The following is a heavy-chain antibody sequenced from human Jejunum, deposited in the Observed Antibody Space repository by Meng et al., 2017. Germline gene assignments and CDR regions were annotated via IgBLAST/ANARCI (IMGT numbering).Heavy chain of an antibody. Sequence: GESLKISCAASGFNLSTSWMSWVRQAPGKGLEWVSAISNSGGRTNYADSVKGRFTISRDNSKNTLYLQMNSLRAEDTALYYCGKDRGGYNYYYGMDVWGQGTTVTVSS. J-gene: IGHJ6*02. CDR2: ISNSGGRT. CDR1: GFNLSTSW. D-gene: IGHD3-16*02. V-gene: IGHV3-23*01. CDR3: GKDRGGYNYYYGMDV.